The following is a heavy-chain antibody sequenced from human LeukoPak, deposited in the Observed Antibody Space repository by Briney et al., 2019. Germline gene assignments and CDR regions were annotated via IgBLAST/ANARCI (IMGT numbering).Heavy chain of an antibody. CDR1: GGSISSGDYY. Sequence: SETLSLTCTVSGGSISSGDYYWSWIRQPPGKGLEWIGYIYYSGSTYYNPSLKSRVTISVDTSKNQFSLKLGSVTAADTAVYYCAREPSIAAADYWGQGTLVTVSS. J-gene: IGHJ4*02. CDR3: AREPSIAAADY. V-gene: IGHV4-30-4*08. CDR2: IYYSGST. D-gene: IGHD6-13*01.